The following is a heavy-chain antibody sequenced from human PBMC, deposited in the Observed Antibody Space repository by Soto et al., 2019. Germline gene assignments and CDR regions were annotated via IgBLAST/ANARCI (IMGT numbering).Heavy chain of an antibody. CDR2: ISSSSSTI. CDR1: GFTFSSYS. D-gene: IGHD4-17*01. J-gene: IGHJ1*01. CDR3: ARADDSGDQSWADYFQH. Sequence: EVQLVESGGGLVQPGGSLRLSCAASGFTFSSYSMHWVRQAPGKGLEWVSYISSSSSTIYYADSVKGRSTISRDNADNSLYLQLNSLRAEDTAVYYGARADDSGDQSWADYFQHWGQGTLVTVCS. V-gene: IGHV3-48*01.